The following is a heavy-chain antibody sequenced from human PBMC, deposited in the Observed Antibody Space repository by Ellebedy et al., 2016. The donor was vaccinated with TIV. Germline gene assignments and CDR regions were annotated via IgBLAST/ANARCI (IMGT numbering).Heavy chain of an antibody. CDR1: GGSFSGYS. J-gene: IGHJ6*02. CDR2: LNHSGST. Sequence: MPSETLSLTCAVYGGSFSGYSWSWIRQSPGKGLEWIGELNHSGSTNYNPSLKSRVTILVDTSKNQFSLKLSSVTAADTAVYYCARGRAVVASYYYYGMDVWGQGTTVTVSS. V-gene: IGHV4-34*01. CDR3: ARGRAVVASYYYYGMDV. D-gene: IGHD2-15*01.